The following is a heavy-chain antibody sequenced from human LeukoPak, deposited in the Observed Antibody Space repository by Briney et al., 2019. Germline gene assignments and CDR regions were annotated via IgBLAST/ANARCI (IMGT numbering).Heavy chain of an antibody. V-gene: IGHV1-18*01. CDR1: GYTFTSYG. CDR3: ARVVANYYYYYMDV. J-gene: IGHJ6*03. Sequence: ASVKVSCKASGYTFTSYGISWVRQAPGQGLEWMGWISAYNGNTNYAQKLQGRVAMTTDTSTSTAYMELRGLRSDDTAVYYCARVVANYYYYYMDVWGKGTTVTVSS. D-gene: IGHD2-15*01. CDR2: ISAYNGNT.